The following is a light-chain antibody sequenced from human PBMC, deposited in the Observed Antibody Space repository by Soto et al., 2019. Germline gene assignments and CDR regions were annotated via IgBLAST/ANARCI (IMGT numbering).Light chain of an antibody. V-gene: IGKV4-1*01. CDR1: QSVLFTSNNRNY. Sequence: DIVLTQSPDSLAVSLGERATINCKSSQSVLFTSNNRNYLAWYQQRPGQPPKLLIYWASTLESGVPDRFSGSGSGTDFTLTISNLQAEDAAVYFCQQYDSTPETFGQGTKLEIK. CDR2: WAS. J-gene: IGKJ2*01. CDR3: QQYDSTPET.